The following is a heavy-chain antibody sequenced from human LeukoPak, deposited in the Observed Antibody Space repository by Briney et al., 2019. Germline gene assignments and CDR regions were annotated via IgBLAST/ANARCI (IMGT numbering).Heavy chain of an antibody. V-gene: IGHV4-39*01. Sequence: SETLSLTCTVSGGSMSSSSYYWGWIRQPPGKGPEWIGSIYYSGSTYYNPSLKSRVTISVDTSKNQFSLKLSPVTAADTAVYYCARRQGNWHYFDYWGQETLVTVSS. J-gene: IGHJ4*02. CDR2: IYYSGST. CDR3: ARRQGNWHYFDY. CDR1: GGSMSSSSYY. D-gene: IGHD1-1*01.